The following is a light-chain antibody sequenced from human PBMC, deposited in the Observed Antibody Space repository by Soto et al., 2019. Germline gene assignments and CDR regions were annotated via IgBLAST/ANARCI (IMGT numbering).Light chain of an antibody. V-gene: IGKV3-20*01. J-gene: IGKJ2*01. CDR2: GAS. CDR1: QSVTSSQ. Sequence: EIVLTQSPDTLSLSPGERGTLSCTASQSVTSSQLAWYQQKPGQAPRLLVFGASSRATGIPDRFSGSGSETDFTLTTNRLEPEDFAVYCCQQYAKSPYTFGQGTKVEVK. CDR3: QQYAKSPYT.